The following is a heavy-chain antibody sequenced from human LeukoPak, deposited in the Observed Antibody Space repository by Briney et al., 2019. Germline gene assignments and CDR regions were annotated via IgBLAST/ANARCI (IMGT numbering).Heavy chain of an antibody. Sequence: PGGSLRLSCAASGFTFSSYAMTWVRQAPGKGLQWVSAISGSGGSTYYADSVKGRFTISRDNSKNTLYLQMNSLRAEDTAVYYCAKGGAFYDSSGYLDYWGQGTLVTVSS. V-gene: IGHV3-23*01. CDR1: GFTFSSYA. CDR2: ISGSGGST. J-gene: IGHJ4*02. D-gene: IGHD3-22*01. CDR3: AKGGAFYDSSGYLDY.